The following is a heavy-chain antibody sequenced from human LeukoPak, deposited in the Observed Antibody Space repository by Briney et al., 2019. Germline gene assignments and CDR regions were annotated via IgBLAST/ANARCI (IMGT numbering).Heavy chain of an antibody. CDR2: IDHSGST. V-gene: IGHV4-34*01. CDR3: ARQVDVGCTGASCCGHGAFDI. J-gene: IGHJ3*02. CDR1: GGPFSGYY. Sequence: PSETLSLTCAVYGGPFSGYYWSWIRQPPEKGLEWIGEIDHSGSTNYNPSLKSRVTISVDTSKKQFSLKLTSVTAADTAVYYCARQVDVGCTGASCCGHGAFDIWGQGTVVTVSS. D-gene: IGHD2-15*01.